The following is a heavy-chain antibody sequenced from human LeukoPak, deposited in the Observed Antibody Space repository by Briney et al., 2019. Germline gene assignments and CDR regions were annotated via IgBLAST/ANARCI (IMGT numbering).Heavy chain of an antibody. CDR1: GYSFTSYW. D-gene: IGHD2-21*02. CDR2: IYPGDSDT. V-gene: IGHV5-51*01. J-gene: IGHJ5*02. Sequence: GESLKISCKGSGYSFTSYWIGWVRQMPGKGLEWMGIIYPGDSDTRYSPSFQGQVTISADKSISTAYLQWSSLKASDTAVYYCARLEHIVVVTAINNNWFDPWGQGTLVTVSS. CDR3: ARLEHIVVVTAINNNWFDP.